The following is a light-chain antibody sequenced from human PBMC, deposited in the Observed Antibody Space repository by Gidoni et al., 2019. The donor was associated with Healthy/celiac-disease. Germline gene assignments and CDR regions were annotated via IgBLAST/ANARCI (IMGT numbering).Light chain of an antibody. J-gene: IGKJ1*01. CDR1: QSVSSSY. V-gene: IGKV3-20*01. CDR2: GAS. Sequence: EIVLTQSPGTLSLSPGERATLSCRASQSVSSSYLAWYQQKPGQAPRRLISGASSRAPGIPDMFSGSGSGTAFTLTISRLEPEAFALYYCQQYGSSPLWTFXQXTKVEIK. CDR3: QQYGSSPLWT.